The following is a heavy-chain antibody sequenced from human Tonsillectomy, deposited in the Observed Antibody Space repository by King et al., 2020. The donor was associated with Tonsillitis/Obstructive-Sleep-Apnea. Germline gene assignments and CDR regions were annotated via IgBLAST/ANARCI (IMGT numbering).Heavy chain of an antibody. CDR1: GGSFSGYY. CDR2: INHSGST. CDR3: ATTNTIFGVAPPYY. J-gene: IGHJ4*02. Sequence: VQLQQWGAGLLKPSETLSLTCAVYGGSFSGYYWSWIRQPPGKGLEWIGEINHSGSTNYNPSLKSRVTISVDTSQNQFSLKLSSVTAADTAVYYCATTNTIFGVAPPYYWGQGTLVTVSS. D-gene: IGHD3-3*01. V-gene: IGHV4-34*01.